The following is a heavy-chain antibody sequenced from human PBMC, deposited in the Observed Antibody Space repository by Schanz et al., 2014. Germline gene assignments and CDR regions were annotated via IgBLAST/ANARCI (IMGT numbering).Heavy chain of an antibody. CDR2: ISYDGRHK. CDR1: GFTFSGYG. V-gene: IGHV3-30*03. J-gene: IGHJ4*02. CDR3: ARGGADSAMAHEY. Sequence: VQLVESGGGLVQPGGSLRLSCAASGFTFSGYGMHWVRQAPGKGLEWVAIISYDGRHKNYADSVKGRFTISRDNAKNTVYLQMTSLRVEDTAVYYCARGGADSAMAHEYWGRGTLVTVSS. D-gene: IGHD5-18*01.